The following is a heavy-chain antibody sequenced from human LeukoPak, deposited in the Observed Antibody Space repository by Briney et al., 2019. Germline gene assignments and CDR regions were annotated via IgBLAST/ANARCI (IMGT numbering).Heavy chain of an antibody. J-gene: IGHJ6*02. CDR2: INHSGSA. CDR1: GGSFSGYY. V-gene: IGHV4-34*01. Sequence: SETLSLTCAVYGGSFSGYYWSWIRQPPGKGLEWIGEINHSGSANYNPSLKSRVTISVDTSKNQFSLKLSSVTAADTAVYYCARADPVVTDYYYYGMDVWGQGTTVTVSS. D-gene: IGHD3-22*01. CDR3: ARADPVVTDYYYYGMDV.